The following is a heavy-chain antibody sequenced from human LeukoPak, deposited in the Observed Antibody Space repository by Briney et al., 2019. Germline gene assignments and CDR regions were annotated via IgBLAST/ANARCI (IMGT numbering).Heavy chain of an antibody. Sequence: PSETLSLTCTVSGGSISSYYWSWIRQPPGKGLEWIGYIYYSGSTNYNPSLKSRVTISVDTSKNRFSLKLSSVTAADTAVYYCATQVVPAALGAFDIWGQGTMVTVSS. J-gene: IGHJ3*02. CDR1: GGSISSYY. CDR2: IYYSGST. D-gene: IGHD2-2*01. V-gene: IGHV4-59*01. CDR3: ATQVVPAALGAFDI.